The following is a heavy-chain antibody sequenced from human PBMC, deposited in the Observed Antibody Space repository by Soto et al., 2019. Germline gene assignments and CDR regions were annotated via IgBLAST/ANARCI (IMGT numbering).Heavy chain of an antibody. V-gene: IGHV1-18*01. CDR2: ISAYNGNT. CDR1: GYTFTSYG. J-gene: IGHJ5*02. CDR3: ARLVGSGWRDNWFDP. D-gene: IGHD6-19*01. Sequence: QVPLVQSGAEVKKPGASVKVSCKASGYTFTSYGISWVRQAPGQGLEWMGWISAYNGNTNYAQKLQGRVTMTTDTSTSTAYMELRCLRSDDTAVYYCARLVGSGWRDNWFDPWGQGTLVTVSS.